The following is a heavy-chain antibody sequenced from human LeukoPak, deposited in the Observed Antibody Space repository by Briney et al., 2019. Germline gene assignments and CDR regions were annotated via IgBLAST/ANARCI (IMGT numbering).Heavy chain of an antibody. CDR3: ARDLQPWDAFDI. V-gene: IGHV4-59*12. D-gene: IGHD1-1*01. J-gene: IGHJ3*02. CDR2: IFFSGST. CDR1: GGSISTYY. Sequence: PSETLSLTCTVSGGSISTYYWSWIRQPPGKGLEWIGYIFFSGSTKYNPSLKSRVTISVDTSKNQFSLKLSSVTAADTAVYYCARDLQPWDAFDIWGQGTMVTVSS.